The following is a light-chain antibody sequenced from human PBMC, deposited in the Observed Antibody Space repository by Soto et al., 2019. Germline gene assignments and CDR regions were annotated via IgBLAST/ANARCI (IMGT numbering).Light chain of an antibody. CDR2: GSF. J-gene: IGKJ5*01. CDR1: QSVDNN. Sequence: EIVMTQSPVTLSASPWESATLSCRASQSVDNNVAWYQQKPGRAPRLLIVGSFARATGIPARFSGSGSGSEFTLTISGLQSEDFAVYYCQQYNDRPPITFGQGTRLEIK. V-gene: IGKV3-15*01. CDR3: QQYNDRPPIT.